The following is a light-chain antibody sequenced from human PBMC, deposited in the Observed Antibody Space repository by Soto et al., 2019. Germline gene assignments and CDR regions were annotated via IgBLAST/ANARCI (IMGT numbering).Light chain of an antibody. Sequence: DIVLTQSPDSLAVSLGERATISCKSSQSVLHSSNSRNSLAWYQQKPGQPPKLLIYWASTREVGVPDRFSGSGSGIDLTLTINDLQAEDGAVYYWQHYLNTPMSTFGEGTKLEIK. CDR2: WAS. V-gene: IGKV4-1*01. J-gene: IGKJ2*01. CDR3: QHYLNTPMST. CDR1: QSVLHSSNSRNS.